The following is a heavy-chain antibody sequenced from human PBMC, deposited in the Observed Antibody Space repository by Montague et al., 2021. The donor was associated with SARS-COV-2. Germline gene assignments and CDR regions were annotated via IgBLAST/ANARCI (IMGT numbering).Heavy chain of an antibody. Sequence: SETPSLTCTVSGDSITSSFWTWVRQPPGKGLEWIGYIYYGGSTNHTPSLKSRVTISVDVSKNQFSLKLSSVTAADTAVYYCAREAFGGVIDHWGQGTLVTVSS. V-gene: IGHV4-59*01. D-gene: IGHD3-16*01. J-gene: IGHJ4*02. CDR1: GDSITSSF. CDR3: AREAFGGVIDH. CDR2: IYYGGST.